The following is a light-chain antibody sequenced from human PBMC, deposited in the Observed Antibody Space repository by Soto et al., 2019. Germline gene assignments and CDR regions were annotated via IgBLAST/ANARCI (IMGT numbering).Light chain of an antibody. Sequence: EIVMTQSPATLYVSPGERATLSCRASQSVSSNLAWYQQKPGQAPRLLIYGASTRATGIPARFSGSGSGTEFTLTISSLQSEDFAVYYCQQYNNWPRTVGQGTKVEIK. V-gene: IGKV3-15*01. J-gene: IGKJ1*01. CDR2: GAS. CDR3: QQYNNWPRT. CDR1: QSVSSN.